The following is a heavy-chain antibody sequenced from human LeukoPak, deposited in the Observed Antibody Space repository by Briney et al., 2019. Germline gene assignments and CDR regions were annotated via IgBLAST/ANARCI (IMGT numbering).Heavy chain of an antibody. D-gene: IGHD2-2*01. CDR3: ARHLYCSSTSCSYFDY. CDR2: IYTSGST. Sequence: PSETLSLTCTVSGGSISSYYWSWIRQPPGKGLEWIGYIYTSGSTNYNPSLKSRVTISVDTSKNQISLKLSSVTAADTAVYYCARHLYCSSTSCSYFDYWGQGTLVTVSS. V-gene: IGHV4-4*09. J-gene: IGHJ4*02. CDR1: GGSISSYY.